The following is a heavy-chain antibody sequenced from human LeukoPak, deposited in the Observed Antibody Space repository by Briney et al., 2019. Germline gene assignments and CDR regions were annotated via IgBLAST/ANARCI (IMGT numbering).Heavy chain of an antibody. D-gene: IGHD5-12*01. V-gene: IGHV3-30-3*01. CDR1: GFTFNNYA. CDR3: ARDHNSVATILDY. CDR2: KSYDGSNK. Sequence: GGSLRLSCAASGFTFNNYAMHWVRQAPGKGLEWVAVKSYDGSNKYYADSVKGRFTISRDNSKNTLYLQMNSLRAEDTAVYYCARDHNSVATILDYWGQGTLVTVSS. J-gene: IGHJ4*02.